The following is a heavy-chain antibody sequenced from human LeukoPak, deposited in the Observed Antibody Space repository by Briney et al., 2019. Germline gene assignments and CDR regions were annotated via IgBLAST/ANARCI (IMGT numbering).Heavy chain of an antibody. Sequence: PGGSMRLSCAASGFTFDDYAMHWVRQAPGKGLEWVSGISWNSGSIGYADSVKGRFTISRDNAKNSLYLQMNSLRAEDTALYYCAKDIRAYYYDSSGILDYWGQGTLVTVSS. CDR1: GFTFDDYA. D-gene: IGHD3-22*01. CDR2: ISWNSGSI. V-gene: IGHV3-9*01. CDR3: AKDIRAYYYDSSGILDY. J-gene: IGHJ4*02.